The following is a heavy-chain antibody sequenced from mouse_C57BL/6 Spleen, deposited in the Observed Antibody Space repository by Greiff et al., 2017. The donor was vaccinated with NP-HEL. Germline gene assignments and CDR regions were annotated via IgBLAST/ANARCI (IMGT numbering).Heavy chain of an antibody. D-gene: IGHD2-4*01. V-gene: IGHV1-22*01. CDR3: ATNYHYDGWLAY. CDR2: INPNNGGT. J-gene: IGHJ3*01. Sequence: EVQLQQSGPELVKPGASVKMSCKASGYTFTDYNMHWVKQSHGKSLEWIGYINPNNGGTSYNQKFKGKATLTVNKSSSTDYMELRSLTSEDSAVYYCATNYHYDGWLAYWGQGTLVTLSA. CDR1: GYTFTDYN.